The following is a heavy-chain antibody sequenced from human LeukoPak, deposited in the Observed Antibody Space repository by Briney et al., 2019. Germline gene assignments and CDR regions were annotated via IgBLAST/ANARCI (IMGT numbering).Heavy chain of an antibody. J-gene: IGHJ6*02. D-gene: IGHD6-13*01. CDR1: GGTFSSYA. CDR3: ARPRRGSSSWQEYYYYGMDV. CDR2: IIPIFGTA. V-gene: IGHV1-69*01. Sequence: GSSVKVSCKASGGTFSSYAISWVRQAPGQGLEWMGGIIPIFGTANYAQKFQGRVTITADESTSTAYMELSSLRSEDTAVYYCARPRRGSSSWQEYYYYGMDVWGQGTTVTVSS.